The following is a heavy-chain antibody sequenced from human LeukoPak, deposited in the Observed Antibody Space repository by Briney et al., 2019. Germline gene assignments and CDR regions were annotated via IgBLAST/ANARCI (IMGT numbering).Heavy chain of an antibody. CDR1: GFTFSDHY. Sequence: GGSLRLSCAASGFTFSDHYMDGVRQAPGKGLEWVGRIRNKADSYTTDYAASVIGRFTISRDDSKNALFLQMNSLKTEDTAVYYCARGAGYAFDCWGQGTLVTVSS. V-gene: IGHV3-72*01. D-gene: IGHD5-12*01. CDR2: IRNKADSYTT. J-gene: IGHJ5*01. CDR3: ARGAGYAFDC.